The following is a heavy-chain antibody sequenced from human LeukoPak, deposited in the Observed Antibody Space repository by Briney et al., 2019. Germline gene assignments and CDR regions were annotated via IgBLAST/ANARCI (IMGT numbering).Heavy chain of an antibody. D-gene: IGHD6-19*01. V-gene: IGHV3-30*18. Sequence: GGSLRLSCAASGFTFKRNGMHWVRQTPGKGLEWVAVISYDGSNKYYTDSVRGRFTISRDNSKNTLYLQMNSLRAEDTAVYYCAKASASGWTVGYYFDYWGQGTLVTASS. CDR2: ISYDGSNK. CDR3: AKASASGWTVGYYFDY. CDR1: GFTFKRNG. J-gene: IGHJ4*02.